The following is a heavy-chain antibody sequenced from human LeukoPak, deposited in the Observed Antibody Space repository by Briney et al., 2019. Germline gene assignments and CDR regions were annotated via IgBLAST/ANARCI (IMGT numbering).Heavy chain of an antibody. CDR1: GGSISSYY. J-gene: IGHJ3*02. Sequence: SETLSLTCTVSGGSISSYYWSWIRQPPGKGLEWIGYIYYSGSTNYNPSLKSRVTISVDTSKNQFSLKLSSVTAADTAVYYCARPLYCSSTSCYTRSFGAFDIWGQGTMVTVSS. D-gene: IGHD2-2*02. CDR3: ARPLYCSSTSCYTRSFGAFDI. V-gene: IGHV4-59*01. CDR2: IYYSGST.